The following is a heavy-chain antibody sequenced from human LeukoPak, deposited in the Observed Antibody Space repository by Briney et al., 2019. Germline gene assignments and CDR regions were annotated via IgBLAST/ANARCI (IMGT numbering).Heavy chain of an antibody. V-gene: IGHV4-39*07. CDR3: ASVRIAAAVSAEYFQH. CDR1: GGSISSSSYY. Sequence: SETLSLTCTVSGGSISSSSYYWGWIRQPPGKGLEWIGSIYYSGSTSYNPSLRSRVTISVDTSKNQFSLKLSSVTAADTAVYYCASVRIAAAVSAEYFQHWGQGTLVTVSS. CDR2: IYYSGST. D-gene: IGHD6-13*01. J-gene: IGHJ1*01.